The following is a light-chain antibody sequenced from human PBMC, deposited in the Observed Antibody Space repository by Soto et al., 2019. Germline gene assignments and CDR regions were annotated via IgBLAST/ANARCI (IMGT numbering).Light chain of an antibody. J-gene: IGKJ4*01. CDR3: QPYNNWPLT. CDR1: QSISIN. V-gene: IGKV3-15*01. CDR2: GAS. Sequence: EVVMTQSPATLSVSPVEIVSLSFRASQSISINLAWIQQKPGQGPRLLIIGASTRATGVPDRFSGSGSGTEFTLTINSLQSDDFAVYYCQPYNNWPLTFGGGTKVDIK.